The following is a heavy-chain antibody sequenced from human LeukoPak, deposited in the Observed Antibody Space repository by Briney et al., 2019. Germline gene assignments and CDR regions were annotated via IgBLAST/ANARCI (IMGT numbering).Heavy chain of an antibody. V-gene: IGHV3-9*01. CDR2: ISWNSGGI. CDR3: AKDKDTMVRGVTYYFDY. J-gene: IGHJ4*02. D-gene: IGHD3-10*01. CDR1: GFTFDDDA. Sequence: PGGSLRLSCAASGFTFDDDAMHWARQAPGKGLEWVSGISWNSGGIGYADSVKGRFTISRDNAKNSLYLQMNSLRAEDTALYYCAKDKDTMVRGVTYYFDYWGQGTLVTVSS.